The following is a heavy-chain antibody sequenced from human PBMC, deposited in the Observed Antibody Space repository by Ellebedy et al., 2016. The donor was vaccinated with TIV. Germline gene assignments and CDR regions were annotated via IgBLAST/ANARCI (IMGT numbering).Heavy chain of an antibody. CDR2: INHSGST. CDR1: GGSISSYY. Sequence: SETLSLTCTVSGGSISSYYWNWIRQPPGKGLEWIGEINHSGSTKYNPSLKSRVTISVNTSKNQFSVKLSSVTAADTAVYYCARWSRGVFDIWGQGTMVTVSS. CDR3: ARWSRGVFDI. D-gene: IGHD3-10*01. J-gene: IGHJ3*02. V-gene: IGHV4-34*01.